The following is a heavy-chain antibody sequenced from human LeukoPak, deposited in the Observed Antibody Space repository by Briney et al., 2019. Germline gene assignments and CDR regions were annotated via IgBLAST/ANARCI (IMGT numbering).Heavy chain of an antibody. CDR2: ISSSSSTI. J-gene: IGHJ4*02. D-gene: IGHD1-26*01. CDR1: GFTFSSYS. CDR3: ASNRYSGSSSSFDY. V-gene: IGHV3-48*02. Sequence: PGGSLRLSCAGSGFTFSSYSMNWVRQAPGKGLEWVSYISSSSSTIYYADSVKGRLTISRDNAKNSLYLQMNSLRDEDTAVYYCASNRYSGSSSSFDYWGQGTLVTVSS.